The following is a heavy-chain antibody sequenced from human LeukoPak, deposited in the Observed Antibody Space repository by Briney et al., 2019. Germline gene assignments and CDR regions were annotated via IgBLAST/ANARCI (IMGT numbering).Heavy chain of an antibody. CDR3: ARRYFYYGMDV. J-gene: IGHJ6*02. V-gene: IGHV1-8*01. CDR2: MNPNSGNT. CDR1: GYTFTSYD. Sequence: ASVKVSCKASGYTFTSYDINWVRQATGQGLEWMGWMNPNSGNTGYAQKFRGRVTMTRNTSISTAYMELSSLRSEDTAVYYCARRYFYYGMDVWGQGTMVTVSS.